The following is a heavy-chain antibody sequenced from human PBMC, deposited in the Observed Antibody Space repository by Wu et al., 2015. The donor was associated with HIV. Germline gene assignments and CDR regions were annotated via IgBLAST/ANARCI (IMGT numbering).Heavy chain of an antibody. J-gene: IGHJ4*02. CDR3: ARQRAYTSGWYIFDY. V-gene: IGHV1-2*02. CDR2: SPNSGGT. D-gene: IGHD6-19*01. CDR1: GYSFTHYG. Sequence: QVQLVQSGVEVKKPGASVKVSCKASGYSFTHYGIAWVRQAPGQGLEWMGDRSPNSGGTNSAQMFQGRVTMTRDTSITTAYLELSSLTSDDTAVYYCARQRAYTSGWYIFDYWGQGTLVTVSS.